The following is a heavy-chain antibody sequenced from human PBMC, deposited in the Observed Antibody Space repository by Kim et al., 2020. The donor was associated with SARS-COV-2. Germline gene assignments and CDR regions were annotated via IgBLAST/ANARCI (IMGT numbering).Heavy chain of an antibody. CDR1: GFTFSSYA. J-gene: IGHJ6*02. D-gene: IGHD3-22*01. V-gene: IGHV3-23*01. CDR2: ISGSGGST. Sequence: GGSLRLSCAASGFTFSSYAMSWVRQAPGKGLEWVSAISGSGGSTYYADSVKGRFTISRDNSKNTLYLQMNSLRAEDTAVYYCAKDSRRYYDSSGYYYYYYGMDVWGQGTTVTVSS. CDR3: AKDSRRYYDSSGYYYYYYGMDV.